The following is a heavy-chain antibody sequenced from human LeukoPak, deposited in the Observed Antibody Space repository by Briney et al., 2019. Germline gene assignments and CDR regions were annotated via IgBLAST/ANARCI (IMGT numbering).Heavy chain of an antibody. CDR2: IYASGST. Sequence: SETLSLTCTVSGGSISSYYWSWIRQPAGKGLEWIGRIYASGSTNYNPSLKSRVTMSVDTSKNQFSLKLNSVTAADTAVYYCATAGLAVAGTDTAPDYWGQGTLVTVSS. CDR1: GGSISSYY. J-gene: IGHJ4*02. V-gene: IGHV4-4*07. CDR3: ATAGLAVAGTDTAPDY. D-gene: IGHD6-19*01.